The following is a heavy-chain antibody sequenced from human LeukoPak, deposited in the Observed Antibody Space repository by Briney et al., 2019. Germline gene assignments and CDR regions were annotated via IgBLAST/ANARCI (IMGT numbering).Heavy chain of an antibody. CDR2: IYYTGST. J-gene: IGHJ6*03. Sequence: SETLSLTCTVSGGSINGYYWSWIRRPPGKGLEWIGYIYYTGSTNYNPSLKSRVTISVDTSKNRFSLRLSSVPAADTAVYYCARRRGVAAAGAYYYYMDVWGKGTTVTVSS. V-gene: IGHV4-59*01. D-gene: IGHD6-13*01. CDR1: GGSINGYY. CDR3: ARRRGVAAAGAYYYYMDV.